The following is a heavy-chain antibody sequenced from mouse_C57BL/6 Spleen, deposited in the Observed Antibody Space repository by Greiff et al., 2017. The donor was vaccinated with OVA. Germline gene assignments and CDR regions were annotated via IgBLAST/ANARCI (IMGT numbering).Heavy chain of an antibody. CDR2: IYPSDSET. V-gene: IGHV1-61*01. CDR1: GYTFTSYW. J-gene: IGHJ3*01. D-gene: IGHD2-4*01. Sequence: VQLQQPGAELVRPGSSVKLSSKASGYTFTSYWMDWVKQRPGQGLEWIGNIYPSDSETHYNQKFKDKATLTVDKSSSTAYMQLSSLTSEDSAVYYCARRGDYDWFAYWGQGTLVTVSA. CDR3: ARRGDYDWFAY.